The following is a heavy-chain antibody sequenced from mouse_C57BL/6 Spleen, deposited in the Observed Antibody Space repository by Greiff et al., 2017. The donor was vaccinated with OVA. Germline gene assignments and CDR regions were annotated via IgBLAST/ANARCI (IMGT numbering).Heavy chain of an antibody. D-gene: IGHD2-4*01. Sequence: EVQLVESGPGLVKPSQSLSLTCSVTGYSITSGYYWNWIRQFPGNKLEWMGYISYDGSNNYNPSLKNRISITRDTSKNQFFLKLNSVTTEDTATYYCAYYDYDVEGYFDYWGQGTTLTVSS. CDR3: AYYDYDVEGYFDY. J-gene: IGHJ2*01. CDR1: GYSITSGYY. V-gene: IGHV3-6*01. CDR2: ISYDGSN.